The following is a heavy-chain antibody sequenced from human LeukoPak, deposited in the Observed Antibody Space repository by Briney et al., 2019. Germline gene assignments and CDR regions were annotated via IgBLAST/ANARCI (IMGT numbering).Heavy chain of an antibody. CDR2: INAGNGNT. J-gene: IGHJ4*02. Sequence: ASVKVSCKASGYTFTNYTIHWVRQAPGQRLEWMGWINAGNGNTKYSQKFQGRVTITRDTSASTAYMELSSLRSEDTAVYYCARNGWPNFDYWGQGTLVTVSS. D-gene: IGHD6-19*01. CDR1: GYTFTNYT. CDR3: ARNGWPNFDY. V-gene: IGHV1-3*01.